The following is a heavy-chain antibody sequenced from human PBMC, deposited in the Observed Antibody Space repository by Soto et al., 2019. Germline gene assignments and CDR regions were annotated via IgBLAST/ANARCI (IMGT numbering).Heavy chain of an antibody. CDR3: VKAHVTVVAGSPVDY. J-gene: IGHJ4*01. Sequence: ETLSLTCTVSGYSISSGSYWGWIRQPPGKGPEWIASIYHGGTTFYNPSLKSRVTVSVDKSNNQFSLKLRSVTAADTAVYYCVKAHVTVVAGSPVDYWGNGSLVT. V-gene: IGHV4-38-2*02. CDR2: IYHGGTT. CDR1: GYSISSGSY. D-gene: IGHD6-19*01.